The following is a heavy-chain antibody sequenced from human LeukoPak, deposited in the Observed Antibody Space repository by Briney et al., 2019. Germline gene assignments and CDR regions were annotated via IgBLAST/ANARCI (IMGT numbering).Heavy chain of an antibody. V-gene: IGHV3-74*01. CDR1: GFTFSGSA. J-gene: IGHJ4*02. Sequence: QPGGSLRLSCAASGFTFSGSAMHWVRQVPGKGLVWVSRIKTDGSWTNDADSVKGRFTISRDNAENTLYLQMNGLRVEDTAVYYCVRGVGGSSYLDYWGQGALVTVSS. CDR3: VRGVGGSSYLDY. D-gene: IGHD3-16*01. CDR2: IKTDGSWT.